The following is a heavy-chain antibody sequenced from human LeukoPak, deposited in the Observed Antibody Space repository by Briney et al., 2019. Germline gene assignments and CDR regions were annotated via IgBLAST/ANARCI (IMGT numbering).Heavy chain of an antibody. V-gene: IGHV3-48*03. CDR2: ITSSGSTI. CDR1: GFTFSSYE. J-gene: IGHJ6*01. CDR3: AELGITMIGGV. D-gene: IGHD3-10*02. Sequence: PGGSLRLSCAASGFTFSSYEMNWVRQAPGRGLGCVSYITSSGSTIYYADSVKGRFTISRDNAKNSLYLQMNSLRAEDTAVYYCAELGITMIGGVWGKGTTVSTSS.